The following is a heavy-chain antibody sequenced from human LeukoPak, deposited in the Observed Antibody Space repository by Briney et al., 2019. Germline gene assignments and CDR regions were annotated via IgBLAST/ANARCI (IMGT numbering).Heavy chain of an antibody. CDR2: IYTSGST. J-gene: IGHJ4*02. CDR3: ARSGLTYYYDSSGYYYLGY. D-gene: IGHD3-22*01. Sequence: SQTLSLTXTVSGGSISSGSYYWSGIRQPAGKGLEWVGRIYTSGSTNYNPSLKSRVTISVDTSKNQFSLKLTSVTAADTAVYYCARSGLTYYYDSSGYYYLGYWGQGTLVTVSS. CDR1: GGSISSGSYY. V-gene: IGHV4-61*02.